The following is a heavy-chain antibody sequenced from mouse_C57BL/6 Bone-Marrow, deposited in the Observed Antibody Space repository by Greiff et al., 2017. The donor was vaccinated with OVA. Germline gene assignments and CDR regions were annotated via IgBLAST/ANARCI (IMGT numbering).Heavy chain of an antibody. D-gene: IGHD4-1*01. J-gene: IGHJ2*01. CDR3: ARLTGYYLDY. Sequence: VQLQQPGAELVKPGASVKLSCKASGYTFTNYWIGWAKQRPGHGLEWIGDIYPGGGYTNYNEKFKGKATLTADKSSSTAYLQFSSLTSEDSAIYYCARLTGYYLDYWGQGTTLTVSS. V-gene: IGHV1-63*01. CDR2: IYPGGGYT. CDR1: GYTFTNYW.